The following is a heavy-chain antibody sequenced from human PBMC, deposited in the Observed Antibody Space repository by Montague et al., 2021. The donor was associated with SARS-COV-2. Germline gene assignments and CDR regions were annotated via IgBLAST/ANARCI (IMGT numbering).Heavy chain of an antibody. CDR2: INHSGTT. CDR1: GGSFSGYY. CDR3: ARLTGIAIFA. J-gene: IGHJ5*02. Sequence: SETLSLTCAVYGGSFSGYYWTWIRQSPGKGLEWIAEINHSGTTNYNFNPSLRSRVTISVDTSKSQFSLKLSSVTAADTGVYYCARLTGIAIFAWSQGTLVTVSS. V-gene: IGHV4-34*01. D-gene: IGHD3-3*01.